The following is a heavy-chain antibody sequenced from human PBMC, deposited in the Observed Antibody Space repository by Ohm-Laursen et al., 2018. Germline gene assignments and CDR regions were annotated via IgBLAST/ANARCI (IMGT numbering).Heavy chain of an antibody. CDR1: GFTFSSYG. Sequence: RSLRLSCTASGFTFSSYGMHWVRQAPGKGLEWVAVKWYDGSNKYYADSVKGRFTISRDNSKNTLYLQMNSLRVDDTAIYYCARVWELSHDHWGQGTLVTVSS. CDR3: ARVWELSHDH. D-gene: IGHD1-26*01. V-gene: IGHV3-33*01. J-gene: IGHJ5*02. CDR2: KWYDGSNK.